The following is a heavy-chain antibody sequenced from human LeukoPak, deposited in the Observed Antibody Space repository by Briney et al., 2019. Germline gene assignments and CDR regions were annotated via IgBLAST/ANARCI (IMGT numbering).Heavy chain of an antibody. V-gene: IGHV3-43*02. Sequence: GGSLRLSCVVSGFTFDDYAMHWVRQAPGKGLEWVSLISGGGGSTYYADSVKGRFTISRVNSKNSLYLQMNSLRTEDTALYYCAKRYCSSTSCYPFDYWGQGTLVTVSS. CDR2: ISGGGGST. CDR3: AKRYCSSTSCYPFDY. CDR1: GFTFDDYA. J-gene: IGHJ4*02. D-gene: IGHD2-2*01.